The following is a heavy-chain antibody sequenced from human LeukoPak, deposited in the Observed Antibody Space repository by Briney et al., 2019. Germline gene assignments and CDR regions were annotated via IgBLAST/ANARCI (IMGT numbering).Heavy chain of an antibody. CDR3: ARLEGSGWPYYGMDV. CDR1: GGYISNYY. V-gene: IGHV4-59*08. D-gene: IGHD6-19*01. CDR2: IYYSGST. J-gene: IGHJ6*02. Sequence: KASETLSLTCTVSGGYISNYYWSWIRQPPGKGLEWIGYIYYSGSTNYNPSLKSRVTISVDTSKNQFSLKLSSVTAAHTAVYYCARLEGSGWPYYGMDVWGQGTTVTVSS.